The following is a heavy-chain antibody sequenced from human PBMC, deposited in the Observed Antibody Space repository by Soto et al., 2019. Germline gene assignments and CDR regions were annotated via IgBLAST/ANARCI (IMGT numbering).Heavy chain of an antibody. CDR2: IYYSGST. CDR3: ARVRERRSELELLYYMDV. CDR1: GGSISSYY. V-gene: IGHV4-59*08. J-gene: IGHJ6*03. Sequence: SETLSLTCTVSGGSISSYYWSWIRQPPGKGLEWIGYIYYSGSTNYNPSLKSRVTISVDTSKNQFSLKLSSVTAADTAVYYCARVRERRSELELLYYMDVWGKRTTVTVSS. D-gene: IGHD1-7*01.